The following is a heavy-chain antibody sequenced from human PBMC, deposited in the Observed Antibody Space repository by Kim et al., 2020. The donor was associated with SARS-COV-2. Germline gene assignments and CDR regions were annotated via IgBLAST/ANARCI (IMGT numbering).Heavy chain of an antibody. CDR3: ARDLGIAVAGPMVYYGMDV. J-gene: IGHJ6*02. CDR1: GGSISSYY. CDR2: IYYSGST. D-gene: IGHD6-19*01. Sequence: SETLSLTCTVSGGSISSYYWSWIRQPPGKGLEWIGYIYYSGSTNYNPSLKSRVTISVDTSKNQFSLKLSSVTAADTAVYYCARDLGIAVAGPMVYYGMDVWGQGTTVTVSS. V-gene: IGHV4-59*13.